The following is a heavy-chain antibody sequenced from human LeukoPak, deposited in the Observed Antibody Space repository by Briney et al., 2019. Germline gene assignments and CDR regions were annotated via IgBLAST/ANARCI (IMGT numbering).Heavy chain of an antibody. J-gene: IGHJ4*02. CDR3: ARDMKSSGWYKAPRY. CDR2: ISAYNGNT. D-gene: IGHD6-19*01. Sequence: ASVKVSCKASGYTFTSYGISWVRQAPGQGLEWMGWISAYNGNTNYAQKPQVRVNMTTDTYTSTAYMELRSLGSDDTAVYYCARDMKSSGWYKAPRYWGQGTLVTVSS. CDR1: GYTFTSYG. V-gene: IGHV1-18*01.